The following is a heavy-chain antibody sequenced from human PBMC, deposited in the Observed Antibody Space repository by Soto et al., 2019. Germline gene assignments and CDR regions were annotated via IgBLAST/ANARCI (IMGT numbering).Heavy chain of an antibody. J-gene: IGHJ5*02. D-gene: IGHD2-15*01. V-gene: IGHV4-61*01. Sequence: QVQLQESGPGLVKPSETLSLTCTVSGGSVSSGNYYWSWIRQPPGKGLEWIGFIYYTGSTSYNPSLKSRVTRSIDTSKNQFSLKLTSVTDADTAVYYCASALYCSGGSCSFDPWGQGTLVTVSS. CDR2: IYYTGST. CDR3: ASALYCSGGSCSFDP. CDR1: GGSVSSGNYY.